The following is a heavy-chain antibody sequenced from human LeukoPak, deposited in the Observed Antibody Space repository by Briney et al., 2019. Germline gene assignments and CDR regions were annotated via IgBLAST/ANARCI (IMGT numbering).Heavy chain of an antibody. D-gene: IGHD4-11*01. V-gene: IGHV4-34*01. CDR3: ARGHASNYTYDY. CDR2: INHSGST. Sequence: SETLSLTCAAYGGSFSGYYWSWIRQPPGKGLEWIGEINHSGSTNYNPSLKSRVTISVDTSKNQFSLKLSSVTAADTAVYYCARGHASNYTYDYWGQGTLVTVSS. J-gene: IGHJ4*02. CDR1: GGSFSGYY.